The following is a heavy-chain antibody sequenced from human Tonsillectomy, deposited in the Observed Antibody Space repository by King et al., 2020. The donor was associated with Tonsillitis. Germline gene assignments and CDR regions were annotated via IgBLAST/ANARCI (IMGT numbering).Heavy chain of an antibody. D-gene: IGHD4-11*01. J-gene: IGHJ3*01. CDR3: AKSTYSSGLGAFHF. CDR1: GFTFSNSG. Sequence: HVQLVESGGGVVQPGKSLRLSCAASGFTFSNSGMHWVRQAPGKGLEWVAVISYDGNYKYYVDSVKGRFTVSRDNSDSTLYLQMNSLRAEDTAVYYCAKSTYSSGLGAFHFWGQGTMVTVSS. CDR2: ISYDGNYK. V-gene: IGHV3-30*18.